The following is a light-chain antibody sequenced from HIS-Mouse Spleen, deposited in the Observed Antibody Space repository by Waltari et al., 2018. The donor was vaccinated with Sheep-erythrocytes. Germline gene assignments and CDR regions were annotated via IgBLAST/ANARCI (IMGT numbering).Light chain of an antibody. Sequence: QSALTQPPSASGSPGQSVTISCTATSSDVGGYTSVSWYQQHPGKAPKLMIYEVSKRPSGVPDRFAGSKSGNTASLTVSGLQAEDEADYYCSSYAGSNNYVFGTGTKVTVL. J-gene: IGLJ1*01. CDR3: SSYAGSNNYV. CDR1: SSDVGGYTS. CDR2: EVS. V-gene: IGLV2-8*01.